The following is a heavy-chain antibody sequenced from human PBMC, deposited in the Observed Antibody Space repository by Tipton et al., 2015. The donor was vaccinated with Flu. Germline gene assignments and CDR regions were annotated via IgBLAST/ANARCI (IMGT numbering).Heavy chain of an antibody. V-gene: IGHV4-39*07. CDR3: ARDSPYDSSGYYSDY. Sequence: TLSLTCTVSGGSINSRSYYWGWIRQPPGKGLEWIGNIYYSGVTYYNSSLKSRVTISIDKSRNQFSLKLKSVTAADTAVYYCARDSPYDSSGYYSDYWGQGTQVTVSS. J-gene: IGHJ4*02. CDR2: IYYSGVT. D-gene: IGHD3-22*01. CDR1: GGSINSRSYY.